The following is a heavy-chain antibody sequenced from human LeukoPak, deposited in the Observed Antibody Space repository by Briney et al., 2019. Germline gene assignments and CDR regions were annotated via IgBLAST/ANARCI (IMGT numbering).Heavy chain of an antibody. J-gene: IGHJ4*02. CDR3: AKDYRSGAFDY. D-gene: IGHD3-10*01. CDR2: IWSDGSNQ. V-gene: IGHV3-33*06. CDR1: GFTFSSYG. Sequence: GGSLRLSCAASGFTFSSYGMHWVRQAPGKGLEWVAIIWSDGSNQYYADSVKGRFTISKDTFKNTVYLQMNCLRAEDTAVYYCAKDYRSGAFDYWGQGTLVTVSS.